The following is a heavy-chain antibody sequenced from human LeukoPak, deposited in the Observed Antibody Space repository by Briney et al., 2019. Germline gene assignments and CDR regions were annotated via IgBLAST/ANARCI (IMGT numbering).Heavy chain of an antibody. CDR1: VGSFSGYY. CDR3: ARGYCSSTSCYLGHDY. V-gene: IGHV4-34*01. D-gene: IGHD2-2*01. J-gene: IGHJ4*02. Sequence: PSETLSLTCAVYVGSFSGYYWSWIRQPPGKGLEWIGEINHSGSTNYNPSLKSRVTISVDTSKNQFSLKLSSVTAADTAVYYCARGYCSSTSCYLGHDYWGQGTLVTVSS. CDR2: INHSGST.